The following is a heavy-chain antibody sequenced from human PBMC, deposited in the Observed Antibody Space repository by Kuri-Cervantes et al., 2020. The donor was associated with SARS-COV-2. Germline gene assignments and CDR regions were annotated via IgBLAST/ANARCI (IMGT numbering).Heavy chain of an antibody. CDR1: GASISSSTYY. D-gene: IGHD2-15*01. CDR2: INHSGST. Sequence: SETLSLTCTVSGASISSSTYYWGWIRQPPGKGLEWIGEINHSGSTNYNPSLKSRVTISVDTSKNQFSLKLSSVTAADTAVYYCASRYCSGGSCYGGPYYFDYWGQGTLVTVSS. J-gene: IGHJ4*02. CDR3: ASRYCSGGSCYGGPYYFDY. V-gene: IGHV4-39*07.